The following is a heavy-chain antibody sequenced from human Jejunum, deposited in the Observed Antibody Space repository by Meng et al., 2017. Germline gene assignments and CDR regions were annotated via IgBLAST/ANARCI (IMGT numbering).Heavy chain of an antibody. V-gene: IGHV3-74*01. D-gene: IGHD1-26*01. CDR2: INMDGSRT. Sequence: GESLKISCAASGFTLSTYWMHWVRQAPGKGLEWVPDINMDGSRTDYADSVKGRFTISKDNAKNTLSLQMNSLRVEDTAVYYCARDRPGGTAGAADYWGPGNLVTVSS. CDR1: GFTLSTYW. CDR3: ARDRPGGTAGAADY. J-gene: IGHJ4*02.